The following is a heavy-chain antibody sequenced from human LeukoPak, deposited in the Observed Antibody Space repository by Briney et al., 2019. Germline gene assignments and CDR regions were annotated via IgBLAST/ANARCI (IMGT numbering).Heavy chain of an antibody. CDR2: INPSGGGT. CDR3: ARDIYTSGSLGY. D-gene: IGHD3-10*01. V-gene: IGHV1-46*01. J-gene: IGHJ4*02. CDR1: GYSFTSYY. Sequence: GASVKVSCKASGYSFTSYYIHWVRQAPGQGLEWMGIINPSGGGTSYAPKFQGRVTMTRDTSTSTVYMELSSLRSEDTAVYYCARDIYTSGSLGYWGQGTLVTVSS.